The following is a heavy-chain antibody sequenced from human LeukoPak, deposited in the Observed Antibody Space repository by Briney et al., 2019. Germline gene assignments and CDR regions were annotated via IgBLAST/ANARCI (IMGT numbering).Heavy chain of an antibody. J-gene: IGHJ5*02. D-gene: IGHD3-3*01. Sequence: RGASLQISCKGSGSIFTSYWIGWVRQLPGKGLGWMGIIYPGESDTRYSPSFQGQVTISADKSNSTAYLQWSSLKASDTAMYYCARIPTYYDFWSGYYTWYNWFDPWGQGTLVTVSS. CDR3: ARIPTYYDFWSGYYTWYNWFDP. CDR2: IYPGESDT. V-gene: IGHV5-51*01. CDR1: GSIFTSYW.